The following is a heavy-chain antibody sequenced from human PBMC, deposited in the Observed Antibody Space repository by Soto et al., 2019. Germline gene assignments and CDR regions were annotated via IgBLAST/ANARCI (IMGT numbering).Heavy chain of an antibody. CDR3: ARMNGYDSSGYWIDY. CDR2: INHSGST. V-gene: IGHV4-34*01. Sequence: QVQLQQWGAGLLKPSETLSLTCAVYGGSFSGYYWIWIRQPPGKGLEWIGEINHSGSTNYNPSLKSRVTISVDTSKNQFSLKLSSVTAADTAVYYCARMNGYDSSGYWIDYWVQGTLVTVSS. CDR1: GGSFSGYY. J-gene: IGHJ4*02. D-gene: IGHD3-22*01.